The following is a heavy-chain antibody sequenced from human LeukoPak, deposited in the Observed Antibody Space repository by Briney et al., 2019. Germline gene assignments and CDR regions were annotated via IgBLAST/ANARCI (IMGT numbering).Heavy chain of an antibody. D-gene: IGHD6-13*01. CDR1: GFTFSSYG. CDR3: AKDWGSWYSDNWFDP. CDR2: ISYDGSNK. Sequence: GGSLRLSCAASGFTFSSYGMHWVRQAPGKGLEWVAVISYDGSNKYYADSVKGRFTISRDNSKNTLYLQMNSLRAEDTAVYYCAKDWGSWYSDNWFDPWGQGTLVTVSS. J-gene: IGHJ5*02. V-gene: IGHV3-30*18.